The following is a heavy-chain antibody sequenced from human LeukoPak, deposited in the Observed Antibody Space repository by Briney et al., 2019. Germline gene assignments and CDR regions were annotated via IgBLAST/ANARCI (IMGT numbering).Heavy chain of an antibody. V-gene: IGHV1-2*02. CDR3: ARWQQLGETDH. Sequence: ASVKVSCKTSGYTXTGYYMHWVRQXPGQGXXXMGWINPNSGGTNYAQKFQGRVTMTRDTSISTAYMELSRLRSDDTAVYYCARWQQLGETDHWGQGTLVTVSS. D-gene: IGHD6-13*01. J-gene: IGHJ4*02. CDR1: GYTXTGYY. CDR2: INPNSGGT.